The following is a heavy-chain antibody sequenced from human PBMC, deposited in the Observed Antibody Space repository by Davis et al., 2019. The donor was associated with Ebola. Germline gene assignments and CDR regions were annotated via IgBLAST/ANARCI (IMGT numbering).Heavy chain of an antibody. CDR1: GGSFSGYY. CDR2: INHSGST. J-gene: IGHJ4*02. Sequence: PSETLSLTCAVYGGSFSGYYWSWIRQPPGKGLEWIGEINHSGSTNYNPSLKSRVPISVDTSKNQFSLKLSSVTAADTAVYYCARRGGYCSSTSCYMVFDYWGQGTLVTVSS. V-gene: IGHV4-34*01. D-gene: IGHD2-2*02. CDR3: ARRGGYCSSTSCYMVFDY.